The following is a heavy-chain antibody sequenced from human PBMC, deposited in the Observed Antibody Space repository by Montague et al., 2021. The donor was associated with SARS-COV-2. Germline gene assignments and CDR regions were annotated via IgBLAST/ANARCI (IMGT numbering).Heavy chain of an antibody. CDR1: GGSISSSSYY. J-gene: IGHJ3*02. V-gene: IGHV4-39*01. D-gene: IGHD3-3*01. Sequence: SETLSLTCTVSGGSISSSSYYWGWIRQPPGKGLEWIGSIYYSGSTYYNPSLKSRVTISVDTSKNQFSLKLSSVTAADTALYYCARHGLAGITIFGVVTPRGGFDIWGQGKMVTVSS. CDR3: ARHGLAGITIFGVVTPRGGFDI. CDR2: IYYSGST.